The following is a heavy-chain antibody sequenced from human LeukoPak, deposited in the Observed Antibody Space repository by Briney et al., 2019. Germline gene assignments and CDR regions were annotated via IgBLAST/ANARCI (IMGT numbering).Heavy chain of an antibody. D-gene: IGHD2-8*02. V-gene: IGHV3-64*02. CDR3: ARSHCTVNSCYQSLGY. CDR2: ISSNGGYK. CDR1: GFSFSTHG. J-gene: IGHJ4*02. Sequence: GGSLRLSCAASGFSFSTHGIHWVRQAPGMGLEYVSAISSNGGYKYYADSVKGRFTISRDNYKNTVFLQMDSLRAEDMAVYYCARSHCTVNSCYQSLGYWGQGTLVSVSS.